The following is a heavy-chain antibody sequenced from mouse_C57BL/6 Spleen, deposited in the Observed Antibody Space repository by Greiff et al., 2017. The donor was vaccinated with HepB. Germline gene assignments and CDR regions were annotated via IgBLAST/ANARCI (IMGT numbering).Heavy chain of an antibody. V-gene: IGHV1-76*01. CDR3: ARGTTFAD. D-gene: IGHD2-13*01. CDR1: GYTFTDYY. CDR2: IYPGSGNT. J-gene: IGHJ3*01. Sequence: VQLQQSGAELVRPGASVKLSCKASGYTFTDYYINWVKQRPGQGLEWIARIYPGSGNTYYNEKFKGKATLTAEKSSSTAYMQLSSLTSEDSAVYFGARGTTFADWGQGTLVTVSA.